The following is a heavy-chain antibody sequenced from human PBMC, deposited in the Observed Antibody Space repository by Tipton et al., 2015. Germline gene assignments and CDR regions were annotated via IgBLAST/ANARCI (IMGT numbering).Heavy chain of an antibody. V-gene: IGHV3-11*01. J-gene: IGHJ2*01. CDR1: GFIFSDYY. Sequence: SLRLSCAASGFIFSDYYMTWVRQAPGKGLEWISYISITGSSIYYAESVKGRFTISRDNAQNSLYLQMNSLGDDDTAVYYCAREPLLRTSYWYFDLWGRGTLVTVSS. D-gene: IGHD1-14*01. CDR3: AREPLLRTSYWYFDL. CDR2: ISITGSSI.